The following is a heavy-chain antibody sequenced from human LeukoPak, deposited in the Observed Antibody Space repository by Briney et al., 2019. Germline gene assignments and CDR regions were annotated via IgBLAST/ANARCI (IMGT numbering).Heavy chain of an antibody. J-gene: IGHJ4*02. CDR1: GGSISSSTYY. CDR3: ARQCSSTSCYSY. V-gene: IGHV4-39*01. CDR2: IYYGGST. Sequence: SETLSLTCTVSGGSISSSTYYWGWIRQPPGKGLEWIGNIYYGGSTFYNPSLKSRVTISLDTFKNQFSLKLSSVTAADTAVYFCARQCSSTSCYSYWGQGTLVTVSS. D-gene: IGHD2-2*01.